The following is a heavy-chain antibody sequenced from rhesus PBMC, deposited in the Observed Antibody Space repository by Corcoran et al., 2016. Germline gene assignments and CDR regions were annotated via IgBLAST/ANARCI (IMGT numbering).Heavy chain of an antibody. Sequence: QVQLQESGPGLVTPSETLSLTCAVSGGSISDSYYWNWIRQPPGKGLEWIGNSYGNSARTYDNTSRKRRVTMSKDTSKNQFFLKLSSVTAADTAVYYCARDWRDYWYVDLWGPGTPITVSS. J-gene: IGHJ2*01. CDR2: SYGNSART. D-gene: IGHD3-22*01. CDR3: ARDWRDYWYVDL. CDR1: GGSISDSYY. V-gene: IGHV4S9*01.